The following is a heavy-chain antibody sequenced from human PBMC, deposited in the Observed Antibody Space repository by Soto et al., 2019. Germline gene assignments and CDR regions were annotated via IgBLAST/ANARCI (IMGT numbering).Heavy chain of an antibody. CDR3: AHRGGATVGLYYFDY. CDR1: GFSLSTTGVG. J-gene: IGHJ4*02. CDR2: IYWHDDE. V-gene: IGHV2-5*01. D-gene: IGHD3-16*01. Sequence: GSGPTVVNTTQTLTLTCTFTGFSLSTTGVGVSWIRQPPGKALEWLALIYWHDDERYSPSLKSRLTITKDTSKNQVVLTMTNMDPVDTATYYCAHRGGATVGLYYFDYWGQGALVTVSS.